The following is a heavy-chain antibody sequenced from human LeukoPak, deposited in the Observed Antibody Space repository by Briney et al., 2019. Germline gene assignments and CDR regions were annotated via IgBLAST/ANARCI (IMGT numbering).Heavy chain of an antibody. D-gene: IGHD6-19*01. V-gene: IGHV3-30-3*01. Sequence: GGSLRLSCAASGFTFSSYAMQWVRQGPGKGLEWVAVISLDGSNKFYANSVKGRFTISRDNSKNTVYLQMNSLRGEDTAVYYCAKDGGKTVAGTFDYWGQGTLVTVSS. CDR2: ISLDGSNK. J-gene: IGHJ4*02. CDR3: AKDGGKTVAGTFDY. CDR1: GFTFSSYA.